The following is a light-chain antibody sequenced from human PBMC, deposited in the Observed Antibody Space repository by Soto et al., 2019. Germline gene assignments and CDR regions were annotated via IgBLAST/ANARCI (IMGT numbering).Light chain of an antibody. J-gene: IGKJ4*01. CDR2: DAS. CDR1: QSVTNNY. CDR3: QQSSHAPLT. Sequence: EIVLTQSPGTLSLSPGEGATLSCRASQSVTNNYLAWFQQKPGQAPGLLIYDASNRATGIPDRFSGSGSETDFTLTISRLEPEDFAVYFCQQSSHAPLTFGGGTKVEI. V-gene: IGKV3-20*01.